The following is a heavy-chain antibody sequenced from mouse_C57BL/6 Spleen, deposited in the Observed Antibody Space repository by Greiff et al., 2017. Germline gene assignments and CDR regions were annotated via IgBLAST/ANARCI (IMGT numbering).Heavy chain of an antibody. D-gene: IGHD1-1*01. J-gene: IGHJ2*01. V-gene: IGHV1-66*01. CDR1: GYSFTSYY. Sequence: QVQLQQSGPELVKPGASVKISCKASGYSFTSYYIHWVKQRPGQGLEWIGWIYPGSGNTKYNEKFKGKATLTADTSSSTAYMQLSSLTSDDSAVYYCARYYYGTDFDYWGQGTTLTVSS. CDR2: IYPGSGNT. CDR3: ARYYYGTDFDY.